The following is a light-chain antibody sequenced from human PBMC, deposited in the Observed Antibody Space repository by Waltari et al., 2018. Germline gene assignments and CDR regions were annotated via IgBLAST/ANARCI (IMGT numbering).Light chain of an antibody. J-gene: IGKJ4*01. CDR3: QQYNSYLLT. CDR2: GAS. CDR1: ESITTNF. Sequence: EIVLTQSPVTLSLSPGERATLSCRASESITTNFIAWYQQKPGQAPRLLIHGASIRATGISDFFSGSGSGTEFTLTISSLQPDDFATYYCQQYNSYLLTFGGGTKVEIK. V-gene: IGKV3-20*01.